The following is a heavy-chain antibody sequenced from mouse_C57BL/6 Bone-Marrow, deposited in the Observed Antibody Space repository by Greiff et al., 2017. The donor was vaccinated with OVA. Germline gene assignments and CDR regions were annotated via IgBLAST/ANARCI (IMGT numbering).Heavy chain of an antibody. J-gene: IGHJ1*03. Sequence: EVKLVESGGGLVQPGESLKLSCESNEYEFPSHDMSWVRKTPEKRLELVAAINSDGGSTYYPDNMERRFIISRDNTKKTLYLQISSLRSEDTALYYCARRYSNYGYFDVWGTGTTVTVSS. D-gene: IGHD2-5*01. CDR3: ARRYSNYGYFDV. CDR1: EYEFPSHD. CDR2: INSDGGST. V-gene: IGHV5-2*03.